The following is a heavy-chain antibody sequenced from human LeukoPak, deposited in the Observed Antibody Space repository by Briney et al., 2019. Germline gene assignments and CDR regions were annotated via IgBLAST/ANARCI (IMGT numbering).Heavy chain of an antibody. CDR3: ARVVAAAGYNWFDP. Sequence: SETLSLTCTVSGGSISSYYWSWIRQPPGKGLEWIGYIYYSGSTNYNPSLKSRVTMSVDTSKNQFSLKLSSVTAADTAVYYCARVVAAAGYNWFDPWGQGTLVTVSS. CDR2: IYYSGST. D-gene: IGHD6-13*01. CDR1: GGSISSYY. V-gene: IGHV4-59*12. J-gene: IGHJ5*02.